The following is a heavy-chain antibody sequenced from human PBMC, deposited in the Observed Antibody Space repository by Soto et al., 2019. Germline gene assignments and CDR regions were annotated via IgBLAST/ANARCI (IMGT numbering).Heavy chain of an antibody. D-gene: IGHD6-13*01. CDR3: ARPHFSSSYYFDY. J-gene: IGHJ4*02. Sequence: QVQLVQSGAEVKKPGASVKVSCKASVYTFTSYAMHWVRQAPGQRFEWMGWINAGNGNTKYSQKFQGRVTITRDTSASTAYMELSSLRSEDTAVYYCARPHFSSSYYFDYWGQGTLVTVSS. V-gene: IGHV1-3*01. CDR2: INAGNGNT. CDR1: VYTFTSYA.